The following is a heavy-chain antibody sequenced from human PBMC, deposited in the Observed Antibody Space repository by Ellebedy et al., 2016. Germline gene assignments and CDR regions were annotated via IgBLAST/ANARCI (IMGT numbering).Heavy chain of an antibody. J-gene: IGHJ4*02. CDR2: IYYSGST. D-gene: IGHD6-19*01. CDR1: GGSISSYY. V-gene: IGHV4-59*01. CDR3: ARVSQWLDLFDY. Sequence: GSLRLXXTVSGGSISSYYWSWFRQPPGKGLEWIGYIYYSGSTNYNPSLKSRVTISVDTSKNQFSLKLSSVTAADTAVYYCARVSQWLDLFDYWGQGTLVTVSS.